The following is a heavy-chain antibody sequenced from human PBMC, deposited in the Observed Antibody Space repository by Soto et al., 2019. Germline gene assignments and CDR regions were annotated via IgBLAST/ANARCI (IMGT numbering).Heavy chain of an antibody. D-gene: IGHD1-7*01. CDR2: IYYSGST. V-gene: IGHV4-31*03. J-gene: IGHJ4*02. Sequence: SETLSLTCTVSGGSISSGGYYWSWIRQHPGKGLEWIGYIYYSGSTYYNPSLKSRVTISVDTSKNQLALKLSSVTAADTAVYYCARVSIPGTTSFDYWGQGTLVTVSS. CDR1: GGSISSGGYY. CDR3: ARVSIPGTTSFDY.